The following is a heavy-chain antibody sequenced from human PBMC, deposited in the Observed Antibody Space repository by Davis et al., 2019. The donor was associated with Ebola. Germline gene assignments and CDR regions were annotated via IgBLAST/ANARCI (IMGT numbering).Heavy chain of an antibody. D-gene: IGHD1-26*01. CDR2: ISGSGGST. CDR1: GFTFRSYA. Sequence: GESLKISCAASGFTFRSYAMSWVRQAPGKGLEWVSAISGSGGSTYYADSVKGRFTISRDNSKNTLYLQMNSLRAEDTAVYYCTKDGRIVGAITYYYYMDVWGKGTTVTVSS. J-gene: IGHJ6*03. CDR3: TKDGRIVGAITYYYYMDV. V-gene: IGHV3-23*01.